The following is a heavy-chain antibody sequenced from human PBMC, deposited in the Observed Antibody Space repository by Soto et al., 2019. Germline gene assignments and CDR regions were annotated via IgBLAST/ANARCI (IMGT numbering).Heavy chain of an antibody. Sequence: PGASLKTSCKVSWYSFTSYWISWLRQMPGKVLEWMGRIDPSDSYTNYSPSFQGHVTISADKSISTAYLQWSSLKASDTAMYYCASLYYDFWSGYPNNDALDIWGQGTMVTVSS. J-gene: IGHJ3*02. CDR3: ASLYYDFWSGYPNNDALDI. V-gene: IGHV5-10-1*01. D-gene: IGHD3-3*01. CDR1: WYSFTSYW. CDR2: IDPSDSYT.